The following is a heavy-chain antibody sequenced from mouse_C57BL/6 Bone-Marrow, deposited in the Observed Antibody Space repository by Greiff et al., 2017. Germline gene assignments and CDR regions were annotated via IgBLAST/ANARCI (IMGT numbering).Heavy chain of an antibody. V-gene: IGHV1-52*01. Sequence: VQLQQSGAELVRPGSSVKLSCKASGYTFTSYWMHWVKQRPIQGLEWIGNIDPSDSETHYNQKFKDKATLTVDKSSSTAYMQLSSLTSEDSAVYYCARHWEGGYWYVDVWGTGTTVTVSS. CDR2: IDPSDSET. D-gene: IGHD4-1*01. CDR1: GYTFTSYW. CDR3: ARHWEGGYWYVDV. J-gene: IGHJ1*03.